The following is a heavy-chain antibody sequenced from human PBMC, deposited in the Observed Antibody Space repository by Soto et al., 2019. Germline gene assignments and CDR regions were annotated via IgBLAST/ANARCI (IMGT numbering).Heavy chain of an antibody. V-gene: IGHV3-30-3*01. CDR1: GFTFSSYA. D-gene: IGHD6-19*01. CDR3: ARSGGIAVAGTGVNFDY. Sequence: QVQLVESGGGVVQPGRSLRLSCAASGFTFSSYAMHWVRQAPGKGLEWVAVISYDGSNKYYADSVKGRFTISRDNSKNPLYLQMNSLRAEDTAVYYCARSGGIAVAGTGVNFDYWGQGTLVTVSS. J-gene: IGHJ4*02. CDR2: ISYDGSNK.